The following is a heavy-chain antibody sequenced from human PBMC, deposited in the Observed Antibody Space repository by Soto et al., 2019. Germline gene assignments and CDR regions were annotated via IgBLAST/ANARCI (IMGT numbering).Heavy chain of an antibody. D-gene: IGHD6-19*01. CDR3: ARPPGYISDWYYFDL. Sequence: QVQLVQSGAEVKKPGASVKVSCEASGYTFIDYYMHWVRQAPGQGFEWMGRISPKSGGTNYAQKFQGRVTKTWDTSLNTAYMELNSLMSEDTAVYYCARPPGYISDWYYFDLWGQGTLVTVSS. V-gene: IGHV1-2*02. J-gene: IGHJ4*02. CDR1: GYTFIDYY. CDR2: ISPKSGGT.